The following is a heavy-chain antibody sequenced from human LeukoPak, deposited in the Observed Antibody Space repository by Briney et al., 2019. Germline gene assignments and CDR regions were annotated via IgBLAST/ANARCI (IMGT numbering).Heavy chain of an antibody. V-gene: IGHV4-30-4*01. CDR3: ARVVLSLGDYYLDS. CDR2: IYYSGST. D-gene: IGHD3-10*01. Sequence: SETLSLTCTVSGGSIKSFDYYWRWIRQAPGKGREWIGYIYYSGSTYYNPALKSRVTISLDTSKNQFSLKVRSMTAADTAVYYCARVVLSLGDYYLDSWGQGTLVTVSS. J-gene: IGHJ4*02. CDR1: GGSIKSFDYY.